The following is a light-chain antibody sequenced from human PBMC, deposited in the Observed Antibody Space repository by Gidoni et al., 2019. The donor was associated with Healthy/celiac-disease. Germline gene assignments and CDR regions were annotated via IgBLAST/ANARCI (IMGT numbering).Light chain of an antibody. CDR2: GAS. CDR1: QSVSSSY. Sequence: EIVLTQSPGTLSLSPGERATLSCRASQSVSSSYLAWYQQKPGQAPRLLISGASSSATGIPDRFSGSGSGTDFTLTISRLEPEDFAVYYCQQYGSSPYTFGQGTKLEIQ. CDR3: QQYGSSPYT. V-gene: IGKV3-20*01. J-gene: IGKJ2*01.